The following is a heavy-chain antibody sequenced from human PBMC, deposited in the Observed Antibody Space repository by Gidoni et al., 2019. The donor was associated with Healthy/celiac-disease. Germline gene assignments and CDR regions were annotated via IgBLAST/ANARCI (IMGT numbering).Heavy chain of an antibody. CDR3: ARVAAAQNHYYYGMDV. D-gene: IGHD6-6*01. CDR2: IYPGDSDT. Sequence: EVQLVPSGAEVNKPGESLKISCKGSGYSFTSYWIGWVRQMPGKGLEWMGIIYPGDSDTSYSPSFQGQVTISADKSISTAYLQWSSLKASDTAMYYCARVAAAQNHYYYGMDVWGQGTTVTVSS. J-gene: IGHJ6*02. V-gene: IGHV5-51*01. CDR1: GYSFTSYW.